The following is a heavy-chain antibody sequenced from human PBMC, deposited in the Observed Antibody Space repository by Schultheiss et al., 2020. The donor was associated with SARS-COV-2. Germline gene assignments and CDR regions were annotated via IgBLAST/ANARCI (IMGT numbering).Heavy chain of an antibody. CDR3: ARDIGGGFGAALYYYGMDV. CDR1: GFTFSSYA. Sequence: GESLKISCAASGFTFSSYAMSWVRQAPGKGLEWVSSISSSSSYIYYADSVKGRFTISRDNSKNTLYLQMNSLRAEDTAVYYCARDIGGGFGAALYYYGMDVWGQGTTVTVSS. CDR2: ISSSSSYI. D-gene: IGHD3-16*01. V-gene: IGHV3-21*01. J-gene: IGHJ6*02.